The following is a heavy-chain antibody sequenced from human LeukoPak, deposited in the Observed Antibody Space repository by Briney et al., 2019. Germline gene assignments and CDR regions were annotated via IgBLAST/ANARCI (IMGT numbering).Heavy chain of an antibody. Sequence: GASAKVSCKASGYTFTGYYMHWVRQAPGQGLEWMGWINPNSGGTNYAQKFQGRVTMTRDTSISTAYMELSRLRSDDTAVYYCARSDSSGFKNDYWGQGTLVTVSS. CDR2: INPNSGGT. V-gene: IGHV1-2*02. CDR1: GYTFTGYY. J-gene: IGHJ4*02. CDR3: ARSDSSGFKNDY. D-gene: IGHD3-22*01.